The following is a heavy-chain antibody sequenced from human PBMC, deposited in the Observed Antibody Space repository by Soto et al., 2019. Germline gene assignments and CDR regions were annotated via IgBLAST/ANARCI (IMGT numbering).Heavy chain of an antibody. V-gene: IGHV1-69*06. CDR2: IIPLFGTL. CDR3: ASGSLYGSGSYPVDY. J-gene: IGHJ4*01. CDR1: GGTFNNHL. D-gene: IGHD3-10*01. Sequence: SVKVSCKASGGTFNNHLISWVRQAPGQGLEWVGTIIPLFGTLNYAQRFQGRVTLSADRSTSTAYMELSSLRSDDTAVYYCASGSLYGSGSYPVDYWGQGTLVTVSS.